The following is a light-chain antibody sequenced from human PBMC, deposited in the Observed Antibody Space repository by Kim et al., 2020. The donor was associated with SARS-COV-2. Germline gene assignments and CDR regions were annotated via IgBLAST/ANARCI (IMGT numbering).Light chain of an antibody. CDR3: QQSDTVPPLT. CDR2: DAT. Sequence: SVGERVIITCQASQDISNYLNWYQQKPGKAPKLLISDATTLQAGVPSRFSGRGSGTDFTFTISSLQSEDIATYFCQQSDTVPPLTFGGGTKVDIK. J-gene: IGKJ4*01. CDR1: QDISNY. V-gene: IGKV1-33*01.